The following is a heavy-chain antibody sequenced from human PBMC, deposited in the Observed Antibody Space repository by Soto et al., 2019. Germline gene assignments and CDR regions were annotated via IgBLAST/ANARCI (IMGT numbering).Heavy chain of an antibody. CDR1: GGTFSSYT. V-gene: IGHV1-69*02. J-gene: IGHJ6*03. Sequence: ASVKVSCKASGGTFSSYTISWVRQAPGQGLEWMGRIIPILGIANYAQKFQGRVTITADKSTSTAYMELSSLRSEDTAVYYCARGVPYCSGGSCYSNYYYYYMDVWGKGTTVTVSS. D-gene: IGHD2-15*01. CDR3: ARGVPYCSGGSCYSNYYYYYMDV. CDR2: IIPILGIA.